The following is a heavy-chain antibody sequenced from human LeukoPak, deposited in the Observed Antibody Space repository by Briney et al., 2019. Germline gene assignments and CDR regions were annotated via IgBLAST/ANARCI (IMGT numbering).Heavy chain of an antibody. D-gene: IGHD7-27*01. J-gene: IGHJ4*02. CDR1: GFTFSSYS. CDR2: ISSSSSYI. V-gene: IGHV3-21*01. CDR3: ARELGIDY. Sequence: GGSLRLSCAASGFTFSSYSMNWVRQAPGKGLEWVSSISSSSSYIYHADSVKGRFTISRDNAKNSLYLQMNSLRAEDTAVYYCARELGIDYWGQGTLVTVSS.